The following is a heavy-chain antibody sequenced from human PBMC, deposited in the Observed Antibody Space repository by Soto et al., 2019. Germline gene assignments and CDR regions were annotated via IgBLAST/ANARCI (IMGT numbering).Heavy chain of an antibody. CDR1: GYTLTDLS. V-gene: IGHV1-24*01. J-gene: IGHJ3*01. D-gene: IGHD6-13*01. CDR3: ATRYYSSSGYREVFVF. CDR2: FDPEDGET. Sequence: GASVKVSCKVSGYTLTDLSMHWVRQAPRKGLEWMGGFDPEDGETIYAQKFQGRVTMTEDTSTDTAYMELSSLRSEDTAVDCCATRYYSSSGYREVFVFGVKGKMVPASS.